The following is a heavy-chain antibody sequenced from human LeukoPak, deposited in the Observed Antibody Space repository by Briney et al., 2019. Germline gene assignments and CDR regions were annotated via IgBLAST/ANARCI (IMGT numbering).Heavy chain of an antibody. V-gene: IGHV4-38-2*01. CDR3: ASLGAYCGGDCYPTFDY. D-gene: IGHD2-21*02. CDR2: IYYSGST. Sequence: PSETLSLTCGVSGFSISSGYYWGWIRQPPGKGLEWIGTIYYSGSTYYNSSLKSRVTISIDTSKNQFSLKLSSVTAADTAVYYCASLGAYCGGDCYPTFDYWGQGTLVTVSS. CDR1: GFSISSGYY. J-gene: IGHJ4*02.